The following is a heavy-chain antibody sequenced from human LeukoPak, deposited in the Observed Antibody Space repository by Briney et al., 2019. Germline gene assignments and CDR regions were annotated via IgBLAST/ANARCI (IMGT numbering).Heavy chain of an antibody. CDR1: GGSISSYY. Sequence: SETLSLTCTVSGGSISSYYWSWIRQPPGKGLEWIGYIYYSGSTNYNPSLKSRVTMSIDTSKNQFSLKLSSVTAADTAVYYCARARYGSGSYHYMDVWGKGTTVTISS. CDR2: IYYSGST. CDR3: ARARYGSGSYHYMDV. D-gene: IGHD3-10*01. V-gene: IGHV4-59*12. J-gene: IGHJ6*03.